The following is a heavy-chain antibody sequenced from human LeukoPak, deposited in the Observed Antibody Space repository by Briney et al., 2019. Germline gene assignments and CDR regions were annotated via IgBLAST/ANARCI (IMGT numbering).Heavy chain of an antibody. CDR1: GYSFSGFF. J-gene: IGHJ5*02. D-gene: IGHD6-19*01. Sequence: ASVKVSCKASGYSFSGFFIHWVRQAPGQGLEWMGWISPNRGDTNYAQKFKGSVTMTTDTSLNTIYMQLSSLRLDDTAVYFCARGSVLGTSSWFDPWGQGTLVTVSS. V-gene: IGHV1-2*02. CDR2: ISPNRGDT. CDR3: ARGSVLGTSSWFDP.